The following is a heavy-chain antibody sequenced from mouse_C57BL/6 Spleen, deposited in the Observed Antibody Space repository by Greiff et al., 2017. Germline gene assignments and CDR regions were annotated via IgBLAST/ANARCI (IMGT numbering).Heavy chain of an antibody. J-gene: IGHJ2*01. D-gene: IGHD2-10*02. Sequence: EVQLQQSGPELVKPGASVKISCKASGYTFTDYYMNWVKQSHGKSLEWIGDINPNNGGTSYNQKFKGKATLTVDKSSSTAYMELRSLTSEDSAVYYCARERRYGQAEYYCDYWGQGTTLTVSS. CDR2: INPNNGGT. CDR3: ARERRYGQAEYYCDY. CDR1: GYTFTDYY. V-gene: IGHV1-26*01.